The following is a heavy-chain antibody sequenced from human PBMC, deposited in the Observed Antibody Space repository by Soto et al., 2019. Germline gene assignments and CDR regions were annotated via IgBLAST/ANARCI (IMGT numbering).Heavy chain of an antibody. Sequence: GGSLRLSCAASGFSFSDYYMSWIRQAPGKGLEWVSYISFSDNSMYYADSVKGRFTISRDNAQSSLYLQMNSLRAEDTAVYYCARDIEPSVLFFASRGQGTL. CDR3: ARDIEPSVLFFAS. CDR1: GFSFSDYY. CDR2: ISFSDNSM. D-gene: IGHD1-26*01. V-gene: IGHV3-11*01. J-gene: IGHJ4*02.